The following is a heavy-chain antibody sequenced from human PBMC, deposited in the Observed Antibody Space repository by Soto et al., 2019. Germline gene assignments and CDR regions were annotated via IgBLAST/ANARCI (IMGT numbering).Heavy chain of an antibody. Sequence: EVQLVESGGGLVEPGGSLRLSCAASGFSLSDYSMNWIRQAPGKGLEWVASISSSSSFIHYAESMKGRFTISRDNAKNSLYLQMNSLSAEDTAVYYCAGSSDDGRDNWGQGTLVTASS. CDR1: GFSLSDYS. D-gene: IGHD1-26*01. V-gene: IGHV3-21*01. CDR3: AGSSDDGRDN. J-gene: IGHJ4*02. CDR2: ISSSSSFI.